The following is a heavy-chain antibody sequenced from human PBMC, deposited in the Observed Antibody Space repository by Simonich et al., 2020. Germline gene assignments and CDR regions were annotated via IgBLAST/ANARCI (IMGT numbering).Heavy chain of an antibody. Sequence: QVQLVQSGAEVQKPGASVKVSCKASGYTFTGYYMHWVRQAPGQGLEWMGWINPSMGGTNYAQKFQGRVTMTRDTSISTAYMELSRLRSDDTAVYYCARNGLVGILKAFDIWGQGTMVTVSS. D-gene: IGHD2-21*01. CDR3: ARNGLVGILKAFDI. CDR2: INPSMGGT. V-gene: IGHV1-2*02. J-gene: IGHJ3*02. CDR1: GYTFTGYY.